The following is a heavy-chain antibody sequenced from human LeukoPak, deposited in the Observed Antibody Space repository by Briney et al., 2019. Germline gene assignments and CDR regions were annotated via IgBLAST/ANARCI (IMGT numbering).Heavy chain of an antibody. CDR3: AKGYSSGWYFFDY. J-gene: IGHJ4*02. CDR1: GFTFSTYA. Sequence: LPGGSLRLSCAASGFTFSTYAMTWVRQAPGKGLEGVSSISGGDSGTNYADSVKGRFSISRDNSKNTVYLQMNSLRAEDTAVYYCAKGYSSGWYFFDYWGQGTLVTVSP. V-gene: IGHV3-23*01. D-gene: IGHD6-19*01. CDR2: ISGGDSGT.